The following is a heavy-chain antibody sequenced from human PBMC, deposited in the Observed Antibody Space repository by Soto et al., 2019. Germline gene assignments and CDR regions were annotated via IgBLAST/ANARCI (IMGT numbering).Heavy chain of an antibody. V-gene: IGHV4-4*02. CDR2: ISHCGRT. CDR3: ARVADSRARGLGY. D-gene: IGHD3-16*01. Sequence: QVQLQESGPGLVKPSGTLSLTCTVSGGSISTNDWWGWIRQPPGKGLEWFGDISHCGRTNYNGHLSSRVTMLLAKYKKELSLNLTPVSAAAAAVYYCARVADSRARGLGYWGQGTLVIVSS. CDR1: GGSISTNDW. J-gene: IGHJ4*02.